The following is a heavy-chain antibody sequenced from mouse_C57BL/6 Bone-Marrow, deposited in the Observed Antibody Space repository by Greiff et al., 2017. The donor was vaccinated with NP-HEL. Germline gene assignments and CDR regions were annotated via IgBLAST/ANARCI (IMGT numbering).Heavy chain of an antibody. CDR3: ARHEGGRWLLTPWFAY. V-gene: IGHV1-62-2*01. J-gene: IGHJ3*01. Sequence: QVQLQQSGAELVKPGASVKLSCKASGYTFTEYTIHWVKQRSGQGLEWIGWFYPGGGSIRYNEKFKDKATLTAVKSSSTGYMELSRLKSEGSAVYFCARHEGGRWLLTPWFAYWGQGTLVTVSA. CDR2: FYPGGGSI. D-gene: IGHD2-3*01. CDR1: GYTFTEYT.